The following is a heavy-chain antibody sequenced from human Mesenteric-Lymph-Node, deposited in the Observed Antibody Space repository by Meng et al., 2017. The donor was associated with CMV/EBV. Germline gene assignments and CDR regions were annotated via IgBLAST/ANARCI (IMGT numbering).Heavy chain of an antibody. CDR2: IITILGIA. D-gene: IGHD2-2*03. CDR1: GYTFTSYG. Sequence: SVKVSCMASGYTFTSYGISWVRQAPGQGLEWMGRIITILGIANHAQKFQGRVTITADKSTSTACTGLSSLRSEDTAVYYCAGGYSRGMDVWGQGTTVTVSS. V-gene: IGHV1-69*04. CDR3: AGGYSRGMDV. J-gene: IGHJ6*02.